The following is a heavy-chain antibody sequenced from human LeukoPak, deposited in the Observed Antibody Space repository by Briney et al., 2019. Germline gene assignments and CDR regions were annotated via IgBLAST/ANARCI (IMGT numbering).Heavy chain of an antibody. Sequence: GGSLRLSCAASGVTFSSYAMSWVRQAPGRGLEWVSAISGSGGSTYYADSVKGGFTISRDNSKNTLYLQMNSLRAEDTAVYYCAKRQFYGASALGYWGQGTLVTVSS. CDR3: AKRQFYGASALGY. J-gene: IGHJ4*02. CDR1: GVTFSSYA. V-gene: IGHV3-23*01. D-gene: IGHD4-17*01. CDR2: ISGSGGST.